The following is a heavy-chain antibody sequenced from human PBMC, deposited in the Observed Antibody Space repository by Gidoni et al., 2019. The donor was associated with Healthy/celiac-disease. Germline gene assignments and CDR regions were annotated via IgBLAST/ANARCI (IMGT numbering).Heavy chain of an antibody. CDR2: ISSSGSTI. Sequence: EVQLVESGGGLVQPGGSLSLSCAASGFTFSSYEMNWVRQAPGKGLEWVSYISSSGSTIYYADSVKGRFTISRDNAKNSLYLQMNSLRAEDTAVYYCAREEPSGSPTTDPWGQGTLVTVSS. D-gene: IGHD3-10*01. V-gene: IGHV3-48*03. CDR1: GFTFSSYE. CDR3: AREEPSGSPTTDP. J-gene: IGHJ5*02.